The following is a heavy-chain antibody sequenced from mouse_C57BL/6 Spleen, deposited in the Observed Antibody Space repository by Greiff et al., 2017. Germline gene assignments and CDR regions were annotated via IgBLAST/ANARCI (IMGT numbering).Heavy chain of an antibody. Sequence: QVQLQQPGAELVRPGSSVKLSCKASGYTFTSYWMHWVKQRPIQGLEWIGNIDPSDSDTHYNQKFKDKATLTVDKSSSTAYMQLSSLTSEDSAVYYCAREGYDYDGWFADWGQGTLVTVSA. CDR1: GYTFTSYW. CDR2: IDPSDSDT. D-gene: IGHD2-4*01. CDR3: AREGYDYDGWFAD. J-gene: IGHJ3*01. V-gene: IGHV1-52*01.